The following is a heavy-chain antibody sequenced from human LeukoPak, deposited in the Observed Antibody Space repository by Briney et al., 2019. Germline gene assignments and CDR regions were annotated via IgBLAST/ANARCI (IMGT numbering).Heavy chain of an antibody. Sequence: GGSLRLSCAASGFTFSSFAMGCVRLAPGKGLQWISCIYGSNNNTYYTDSVTGRFTISRDNSKTTLFLQMNSLRAEDTAVYYCAKGISGSCYTGLGFWGQGTLVTVSS. CDR1: GFTFSSFA. CDR2: IYGSNNNT. CDR3: AKGISGSCYTGLGF. D-gene: IGHD2-2*02. V-gene: IGHV3-23*05. J-gene: IGHJ4*02.